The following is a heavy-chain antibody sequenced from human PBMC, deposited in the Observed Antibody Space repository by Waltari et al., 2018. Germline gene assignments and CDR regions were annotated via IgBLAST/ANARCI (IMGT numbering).Heavy chain of an antibody. CDR2: IKQDGSEK. CDR1: GFTFSSYW. J-gene: IGHJ4*02. V-gene: IGHV3-7*01. Sequence: EVQLVESGGGLVQPGGSLRLSCAASGFTFSSYWMSWVRQAPGKGLEWVANIKQDGSEKYYVDSVKGRFTISRDNAKNSLYLQMNSLRAEDTAVYYCARDGVDFWSGYSYYFDYWGQGTLVTVSS. CDR3: ARDGVDFWSGYSYYFDY. D-gene: IGHD3-3*01.